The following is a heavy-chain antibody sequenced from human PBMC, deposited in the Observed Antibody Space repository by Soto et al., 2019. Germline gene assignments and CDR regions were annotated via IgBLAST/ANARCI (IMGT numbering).Heavy chain of an antibody. V-gene: IGHV4-4*02. Sequence: QVQLQESGPGLVKPSGTLSLTCAVSGGSISSSNCWSWVRQPPGKGLEWIGEIYHSGRTNFNPSLTSLVTISVHKSKNPFSLKLTSVTAAAPAVYYCARVSGSYFYGMDVWGQGTTVTVSS. CDR2: IYHSGRT. CDR3: ARVSGSYFYGMDV. CDR1: GGSISSSNC. J-gene: IGHJ6*02.